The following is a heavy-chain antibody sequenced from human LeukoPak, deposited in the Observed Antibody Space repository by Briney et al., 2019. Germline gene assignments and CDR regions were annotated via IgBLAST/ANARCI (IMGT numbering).Heavy chain of an antibody. V-gene: IGHV3-9*01. Sequence: GGSLRLSCAASGSTFDDYAMHWVRQAPGKGLEWVSGISWNSGSMGYADSVKGRFTISRDNAKNSLYLQMNSLRAEDTALYYCAKDLDSSSFDAFDIWGQGTMVTVSS. D-gene: IGHD6-13*01. CDR1: GSTFDDYA. J-gene: IGHJ3*02. CDR2: ISWNSGSM. CDR3: AKDLDSSSFDAFDI.